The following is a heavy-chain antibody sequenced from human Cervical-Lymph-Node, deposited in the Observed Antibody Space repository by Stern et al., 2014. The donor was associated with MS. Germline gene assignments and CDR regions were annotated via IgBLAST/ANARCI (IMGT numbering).Heavy chain of an antibody. CDR3: ARWAYSSGWYNWFDP. J-gene: IGHJ5*02. D-gene: IGHD3-22*01. Sequence: QVQLQESGPGLVKPSETLSLTCTVSGGSISSSSYYWGWIRQPPGKGLEWIGSIYYSGSTYYKPALKSRVTISVDQSKNQFSLKLSSVTAADTAVYYCARWAYSSGWYNWFDPWGQGTLVTVSS. CDR1: GGSISSSSYY. CDR2: IYYSGST. V-gene: IGHV4-39*01.